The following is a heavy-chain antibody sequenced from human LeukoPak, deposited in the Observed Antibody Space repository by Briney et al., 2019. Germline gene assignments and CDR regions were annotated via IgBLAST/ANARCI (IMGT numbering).Heavy chain of an antibody. Sequence: ASVKVSCKASGYTFTSYYMHWVRQAPGQGLEWMGIINPSGGSTSYAQKFQGRVTMTRDTSTSTAYMDLSSLTAEDTAVYYCATQEVQVSAAGTDYYYYMDVWGKGTTVTVSS. CDR1: GYTFTSYY. CDR3: ATQEVQVSAAGTDYYYYMDV. J-gene: IGHJ6*03. D-gene: IGHD6-13*01. V-gene: IGHV1-46*01. CDR2: INPSGGST.